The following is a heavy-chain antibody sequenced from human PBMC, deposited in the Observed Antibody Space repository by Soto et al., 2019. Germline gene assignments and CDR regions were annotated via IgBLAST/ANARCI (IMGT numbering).Heavy chain of an antibody. CDR1: GDSVPSNSAA. CDR3: ARGSWDDVTGHYYMDV. CDR2: TYYRSKWYI. J-gene: IGHJ6*03. D-gene: IGHD1-1*01. Sequence: SQTLSRTCDISGDSVPSNSAAWKWIRQTPSRGLEWLGRTYYRSKWYINYAVSVKSRITVNPDTSKNQFSLQLNSVTPEDTAVYYCARGSWDDVTGHYYMDVWGKGITFTVSS. V-gene: IGHV6-1*01.